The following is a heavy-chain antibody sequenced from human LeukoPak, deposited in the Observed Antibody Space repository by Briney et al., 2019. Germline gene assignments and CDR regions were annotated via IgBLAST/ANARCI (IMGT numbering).Heavy chain of an antibody. CDR3: ARGRYCSGGSCYEPTNYYYYHGMDV. CDR2: INHSGST. V-gene: IGHV4-34*01. D-gene: IGHD2-15*01. J-gene: IGHJ6*02. CDR1: GGSFSGYY. Sequence: SETLSLTCAVYGGSFSGYYWGWIRQPPGKGLEWIGEINHSGSTNYNPSLKSRVTISVDTSKNQFSLKLSSVTAADTAVYYCARGRYCSGGSCYEPTNYYYYHGMDVWGQGTTVTVSS.